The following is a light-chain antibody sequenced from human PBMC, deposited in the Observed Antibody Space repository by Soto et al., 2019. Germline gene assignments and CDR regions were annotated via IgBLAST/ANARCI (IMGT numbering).Light chain of an antibody. CDR3: AAWEDSLNPSFV. V-gene: IGLV1-44*01. CDR1: RANIGSNT. Sequence: QSVLTQPPSVSGTPGQKVTISCSGSRANIGSNTVNWYQHLPGTVPKLLIYSNNQRPSGVPDRFSGSKSGTPASLAISGLQSEYEADYYCAAWEDSLNPSFVFGTGTKLTVL. CDR2: SNN. J-gene: IGLJ1*01.